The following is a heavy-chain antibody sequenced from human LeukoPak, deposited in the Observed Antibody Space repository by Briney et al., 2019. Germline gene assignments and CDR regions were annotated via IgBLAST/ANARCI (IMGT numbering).Heavy chain of an antibody. CDR3: ARGLYDYVWGSYYYYYMDV. CDR1: GGSISSYY. Sequence: SETLSLTCTVSGGSISSYYWSWIRQPPGKGLEWIGYIYTSGSTNYNPSLKSRVTISVDTSKNQFSLKLSSVTAADTAVYYCARGLYDYVWGSYYYYYMDVWGKGTTVTVSS. D-gene: IGHD3-16*01. CDR2: IYTSGST. V-gene: IGHV4-4*09. J-gene: IGHJ6*03.